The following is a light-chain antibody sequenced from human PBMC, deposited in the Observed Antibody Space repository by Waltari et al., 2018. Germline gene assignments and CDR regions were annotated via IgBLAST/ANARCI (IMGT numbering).Light chain of an antibody. Sequence: AIRMTQSPSSLPASTGDKITITYRASQDIRSYLGWYQQKPGKAPKLLVYAATSLQTGVPSRFSASGSGTDFSLTISNLQSEDFAIYHCQQYYSYPRTFGQGTKVEVK. CDR1: QDIRSY. J-gene: IGKJ1*01. CDR3: QQYYSYPRT. CDR2: AAT. V-gene: IGKV1-8*01.